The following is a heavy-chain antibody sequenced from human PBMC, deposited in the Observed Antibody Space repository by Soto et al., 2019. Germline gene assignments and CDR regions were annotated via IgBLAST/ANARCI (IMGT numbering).Heavy chain of an antibody. Sequence: QVQLQESGPGLVRPSETLSLTCTVSGGSVTTGRYYWHWIRQPPGKGLEWIGYMFYTGSTTYNASFNGRLTISVGTSTNQFSLKLTSVAAADSALYYCARALRSDAVDIWGPGTMVTVSS. CDR1: GGSVTTGRYY. D-gene: IGHD3-3*02. CDR2: MFYTGST. V-gene: IGHV4-61*01. J-gene: IGHJ3*02. CDR3: ARALRSDAVDI.